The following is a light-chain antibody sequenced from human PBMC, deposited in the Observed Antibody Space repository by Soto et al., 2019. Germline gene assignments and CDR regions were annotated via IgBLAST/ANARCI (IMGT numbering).Light chain of an antibody. CDR2: GAS. Sequence: EIVLTQSPGTLSLSPGERATLSCRASQSVSSSYLAWYQQKPGQAPRLLIYGASSRATGIPDRFSGSGCGTDFTLNISRLEHEDFAVYYCQQYGSSPLITFGQGTRLEIK. V-gene: IGKV3-20*01. J-gene: IGKJ5*01. CDR1: QSVSSSY. CDR3: QQYGSSPLIT.